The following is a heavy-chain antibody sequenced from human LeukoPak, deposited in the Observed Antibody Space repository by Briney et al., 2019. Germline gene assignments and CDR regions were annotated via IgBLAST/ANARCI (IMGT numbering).Heavy chain of an antibody. V-gene: IGHV3-9*01. Sequence: GRSLRLSCTASGFTFDDYAMHWVRQAPGKGLEGVSGISWNRGSIGYADSGKGRFTLSRDNANNSLYLQMNSLRAEATALYYCAKGSHVWGTFHPWGQGTLVTVSS. CDR3: AKGSHVWGTFHP. CDR1: GFTFDDYA. CDR2: ISWNRGSI. D-gene: IGHD3-16*01. J-gene: IGHJ5*02.